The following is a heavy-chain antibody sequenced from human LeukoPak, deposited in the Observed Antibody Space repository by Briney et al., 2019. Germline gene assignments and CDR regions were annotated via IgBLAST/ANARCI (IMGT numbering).Heavy chain of an antibody. CDR3: AKDHLGYCSGGSCYDFDY. CDR2: ISYDGSNK. CDR1: GFTFSSYA. D-gene: IGHD2-15*01. Sequence: PGGSLRLSCAASGFTFSSYAMHWVRQAPGKGLEWVAVISYDGSNKYYADSVKGRFTISRDNSKNTLYLQMNSLRAEDTAVYYCAKDHLGYCSGGSCYDFDYWGQGTLVTVSS. J-gene: IGHJ4*02. V-gene: IGHV3-30*04.